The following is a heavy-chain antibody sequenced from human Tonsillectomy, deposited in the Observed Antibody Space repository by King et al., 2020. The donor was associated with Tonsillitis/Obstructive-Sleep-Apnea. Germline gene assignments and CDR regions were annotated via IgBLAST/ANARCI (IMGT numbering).Heavy chain of an antibody. CDR1: GFTFSNAW. CDR2: IKSKTDGGTT. V-gene: IGHV3-15*01. J-gene: IGHJ4*02. D-gene: IGHD3-10*01. Sequence: VQLVESGGGLVKPGGSLRLSCAASGFTFSNAWMSWVRQAPGKGLEWVGRIKSKTDGGTTDYAAPVKGRFTISRDDSKNTLSLQLNSLKTEDTAVYYCTTDLGVTMVQGSRDYWGQGTLVTVSS. CDR3: TTDLGVTMVQGSRDY.